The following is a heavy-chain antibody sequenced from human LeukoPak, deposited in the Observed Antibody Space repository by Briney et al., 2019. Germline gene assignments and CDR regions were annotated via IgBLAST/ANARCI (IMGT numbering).Heavy chain of an antibody. D-gene: IGHD3-3*01. V-gene: IGHV1-2*02. J-gene: IGHJ4*02. Sequence: ASVKVSCKASGYTFTGYYMHWLRQAPGQGLEWMGWINPNSGGTNYAQKFQGRVTMTRDTSISTAYMELSRLRPDDTAVYHCARDFGVVIINFDYWGQGTLVTVSS. CDR1: GYTFTGYY. CDR3: ARDFGVVIINFDY. CDR2: INPNSGGT.